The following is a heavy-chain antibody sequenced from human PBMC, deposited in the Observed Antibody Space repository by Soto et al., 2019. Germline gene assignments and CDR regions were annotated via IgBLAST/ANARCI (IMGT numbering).Heavy chain of an antibody. Sequence: LGWCLRLSCASSGFTFSGYAMHCVRQAAVKGLEWVAVISYDGSNKYYADSVKGRFTISRDNSKNTLYLQMNSLRAEDTAVYYCARAGFHLLPLGWFDPWGQGTLVTV. CDR2: ISYDGSNK. D-gene: IGHD2-15*01. CDR1: GFTFSGYA. V-gene: IGHV3-30-3*01. J-gene: IGHJ5*02. CDR3: ARAGFHLLPLGWFDP.